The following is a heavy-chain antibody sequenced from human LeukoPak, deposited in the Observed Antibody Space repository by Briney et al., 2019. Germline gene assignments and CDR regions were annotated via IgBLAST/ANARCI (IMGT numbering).Heavy chain of an antibody. V-gene: IGHV3-48*04. CDR2: ISSSGSTI. CDR3: ARKGGYGLDFDY. D-gene: IGHD5-18*01. CDR1: GFTFSSYS. J-gene: IGHJ4*02. Sequence: PGGSLRLSCAASGFTFSSYSMNWVRQAPGKGLEWVSYISSSGSTIYYAEFVKGRFTISRDNAKNSLYLQMNSLRAEDTAVYYCARKGGYGLDFDYWGQGALVTVSS.